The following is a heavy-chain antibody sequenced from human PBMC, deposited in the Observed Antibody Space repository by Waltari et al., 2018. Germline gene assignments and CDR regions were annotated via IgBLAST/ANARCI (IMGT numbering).Heavy chain of an antibody. CDR3: ARLSTVGSEYYYYGMDV. J-gene: IGHJ6*02. CDR1: GGTFSSYA. Sequence: QVQLVQSGAEVKKPGSSVKVSCKASGGTFSSYAISWVRQATGQGLEWMGGIIPTLGTANYEQKFQGRVTITADESTSTAYMELSSLRSEDTAVYYCARLSTVGSEYYYYGMDVWGQGTTVTVSS. D-gene: IGHD4-17*01. V-gene: IGHV1-69*01. CDR2: IIPTLGTA.